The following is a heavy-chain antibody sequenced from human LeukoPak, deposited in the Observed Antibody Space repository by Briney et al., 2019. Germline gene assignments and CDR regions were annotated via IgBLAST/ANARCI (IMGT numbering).Heavy chain of an antibody. V-gene: IGHV1-18*01. J-gene: IGHJ4*02. CDR2: ISAYSGNT. D-gene: IGHD3-22*01. CDR1: GYTFTSYG. Sequence: GASVKVSCKASGYTFTSYGISWVRQAPGQGLEWMGWISAYSGNTNYAQKLQGRVTMTTDTSTSTAYMELRSLRSDDTAVYYCARVRVAYYYDSSGVDFDYWGQGTLVTVSS. CDR3: ARVRVAYYYDSSGVDFDY.